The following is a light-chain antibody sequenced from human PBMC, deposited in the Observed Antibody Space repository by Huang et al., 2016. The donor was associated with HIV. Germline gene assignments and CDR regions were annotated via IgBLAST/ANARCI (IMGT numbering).Light chain of an antibody. Sequence: EIVLTQSPATLSLSPGESVALSCRASQNIKNDLSWYQKRPGQAPRLLISNACNRATGIPARFSGSGSGTDFTLTISSLEPEDFVVYFCQQRTNWPPGYTFGQGTKL. CDR3: QQRTNWPPGYT. CDR1: QNIKND. CDR2: NAC. J-gene: IGKJ2*01. V-gene: IGKV3-11*01.